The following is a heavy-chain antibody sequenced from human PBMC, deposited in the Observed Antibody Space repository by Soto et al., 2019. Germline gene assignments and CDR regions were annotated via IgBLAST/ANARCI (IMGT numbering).Heavy chain of an antibody. CDR3: ARGGLVAAAGYYYYYGMDV. CDR1: GYTFTGYY. CDR2: INPNSGGT. V-gene: IGHV1-2*04. D-gene: IGHD6-13*01. J-gene: IGHJ6*02. Sequence: ASVKVSCKASGYTFTGYYMHWVRQAPGQGLEWMGWINPNSGGTNYAQKFQGWVTMTRDTSISTAYMELSRLRSDDTAVYYCARGGLVAAAGYYYYYGMDVWGQGTTVTVSS.